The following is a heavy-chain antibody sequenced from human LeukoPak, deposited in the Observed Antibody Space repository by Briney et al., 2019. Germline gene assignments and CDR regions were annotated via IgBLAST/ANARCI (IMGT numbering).Heavy chain of an antibody. Sequence: SQTLSLTCTVSGGSISSDDYHWTWIRQPAGKGLEWIGRIYTSGSTNYNPSLKSRVTISVDTSKNQFSLKLSSVTAADTAVYYCARVFGGPVSRRFDPWGQGTLVTVSS. V-gene: IGHV4-61*02. J-gene: IGHJ5*02. CDR1: GGSISSDDYH. CDR2: IYTSGST. D-gene: IGHD4-23*01. CDR3: ARVFGGPVSRRFDP.